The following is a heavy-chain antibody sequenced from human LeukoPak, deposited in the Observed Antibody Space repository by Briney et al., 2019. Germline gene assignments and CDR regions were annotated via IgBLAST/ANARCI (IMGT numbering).Heavy chain of an antibody. V-gene: IGHV5-51*01. Sequence: GESLKISCKGSGYSFTSYWIGWVRQMPGKGLEWMGIVYPGDSDTRYSPSFQGQVTISADKSISTAYLQWSSLKASDTAMYYCAKTSEAYSGSYSYYFDYWGQGTLVTVSS. CDR1: GYSFTSYW. J-gene: IGHJ4*02. D-gene: IGHD1-26*01. CDR3: AKTSEAYSGSYSYYFDY. CDR2: VYPGDSDT.